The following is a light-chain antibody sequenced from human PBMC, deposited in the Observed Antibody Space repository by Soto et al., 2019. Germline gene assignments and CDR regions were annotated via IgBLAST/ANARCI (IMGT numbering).Light chain of an antibody. CDR2: EVN. V-gene: IGLV2-11*01. Sequence: QSALTQPRSVSGSPGQAVTISCTGTSSDVGRYDHVSWYQQHPGKAPRVIMYEVNQRSSRVPDRFSGSKSGNTASLTISGLQAEDEADYYCSSYAGSYSVVFGGGTQLTVL. CDR3: SSYAGSYSVV. CDR1: SSDVGRYDH. J-gene: IGLJ2*01.